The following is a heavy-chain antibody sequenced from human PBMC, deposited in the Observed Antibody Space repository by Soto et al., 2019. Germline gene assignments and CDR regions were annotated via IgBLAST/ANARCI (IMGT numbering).Heavy chain of an antibody. J-gene: IGHJ4*02. CDR2: ISSNGVTT. CDR3: VKDRGVDY. V-gene: IGHV3-64D*08. CDR1: GFSFSSYA. Sequence: GGSLRLSCSVSGFSFSSYAMHWVRQAPGKGLEYVSSISSNGVTTYYADSVKGRFTMSRDNSKNTLSLQMTSLRPDDTAVYYGVKDRGVDYWGQGTLVTVSS.